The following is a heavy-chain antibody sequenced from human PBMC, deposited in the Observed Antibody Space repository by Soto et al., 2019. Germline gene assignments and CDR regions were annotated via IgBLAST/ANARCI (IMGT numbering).Heavy chain of an antibody. CDR3: AREGSSSWYGPSYYYYYMDV. CDR2: IIPILGIA. J-gene: IGHJ6*03. D-gene: IGHD6-13*01. CDR1: GGTFSSYT. Sequence: ASVKVSCKASGGTFSSYTISWVRQAPGQGLEWMGRIIPILGIANYAQKFQGRVTITADKSTSTAYMELSSLRSEDTAVYYCAREGSSSWYGPSYYYYYMDVWGKGTTVTVSS. V-gene: IGHV1-69*04.